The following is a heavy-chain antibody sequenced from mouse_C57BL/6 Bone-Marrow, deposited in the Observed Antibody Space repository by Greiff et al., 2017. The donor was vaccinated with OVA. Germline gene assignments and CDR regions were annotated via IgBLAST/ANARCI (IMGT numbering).Heavy chain of an antibody. Sequence: EVQVVESGGGLVQPGGSMKLSCAASGFTFSDAWMDWVRQSPEKGLEWVAEIRNKANNHATYYAESVKGRFTISRDDSKSSVYLQMNSLRAEDTGIYYCTSFLYYGNSVWYFDVWGTGTTVTVSS. V-gene: IGHV6-6*01. J-gene: IGHJ1*03. D-gene: IGHD2-1*01. CDR3: TSFLYYGNSVWYFDV. CDR2: IRNKANNHAT. CDR1: GFTFSDAW.